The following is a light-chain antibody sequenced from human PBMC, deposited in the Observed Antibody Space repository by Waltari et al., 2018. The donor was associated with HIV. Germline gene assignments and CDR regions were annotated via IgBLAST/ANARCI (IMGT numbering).Light chain of an antibody. CDR3: SSYTSSSTLV. V-gene: IGLV2-14*01. Sequence: QSALTQPASVSGSPGQSITISCPGTSSAVGGSNYVSWSQQHPGKAPKLMIYEVSNRPSGVSNRFSGSKSGNTASLTISGLQAEDEADYYCSSYTSSSTLVFGGGTKLTVL. J-gene: IGLJ2*01. CDR2: EVS. CDR1: SSAVGGSNY.